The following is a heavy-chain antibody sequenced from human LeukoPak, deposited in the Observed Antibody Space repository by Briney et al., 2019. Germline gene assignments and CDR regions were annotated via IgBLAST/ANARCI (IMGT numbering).Heavy chain of an antibody. Sequence: PSETLSLTCTVSGASISSYYWSWIRQPPGKGLESIGYVSYGGSTNYNPSLKSRVTISVDTSKSQFSLKLNSVTAADTAVYYCARGSGGWQEYFQHWGQGTLVTVSS. CDR2: VSYGGST. J-gene: IGHJ1*01. CDR3: ARGSGGWQEYFQH. D-gene: IGHD2-15*01. V-gene: IGHV4-59*08. CDR1: GASISSYY.